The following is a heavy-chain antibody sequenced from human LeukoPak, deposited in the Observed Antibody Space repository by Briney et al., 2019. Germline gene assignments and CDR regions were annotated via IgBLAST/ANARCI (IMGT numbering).Heavy chain of an antibody. V-gene: IGHV4-39*07. CDR3: ARDSAMGAASFDY. CDR1: GGSISSGSYY. Sequence: PSETLSLTCTASGGSISSGSYYWGWIRQPPGKGLEWIGSIYYSGSTYYNPSLKNRVTISLDTTKNHFSLQLTSVTAADTAVYYCARDSAMGAASFDYWGQGTLVTVSS. J-gene: IGHJ4*02. D-gene: IGHD2-15*01. CDR2: IYYSGST.